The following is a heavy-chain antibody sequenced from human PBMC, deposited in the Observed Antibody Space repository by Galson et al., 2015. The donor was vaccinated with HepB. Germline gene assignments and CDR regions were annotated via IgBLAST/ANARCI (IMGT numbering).Heavy chain of an antibody. CDR1: GFIFSDYT. CDR2: VSNDGGTT. J-gene: IGHJ4*02. CDR3: ACGYFFDY. D-gene: IGHD5-12*01. Sequence: SLRLSCAASGFIFSDYTMSWVRQAPGKGLEWVSTVSNDGGTTYYAHSVKGRFTISRDNSKNTLSLQMNSLRAEDTAVYYCACGYFFDYWGQGTLVTVSS. V-gene: IGHV3-23*01.